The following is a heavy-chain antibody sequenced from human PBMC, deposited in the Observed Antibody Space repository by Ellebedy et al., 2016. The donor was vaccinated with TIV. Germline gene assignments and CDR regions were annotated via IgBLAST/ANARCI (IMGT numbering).Heavy chain of an antibody. V-gene: IGHV4-38-2*01. CDR2: IYHSGST. CDR3: ATFRNLDGFDI. Sequence: SETLSLTCAVSGYSISSGSYWGWIRQPPGKGLEWIGSIYHSGSTYYNPSLKRRVSISMDTSRNQFSLKLRPVTAADTAVYYCATFRNLDGFDIWGQGKMVTVSS. J-gene: IGHJ3*02. D-gene: IGHD2/OR15-2a*01. CDR1: GYSISSGSY.